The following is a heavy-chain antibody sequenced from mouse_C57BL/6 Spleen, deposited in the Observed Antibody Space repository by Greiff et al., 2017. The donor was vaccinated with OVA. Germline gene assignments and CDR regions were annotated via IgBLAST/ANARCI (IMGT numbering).Heavy chain of an antibody. V-gene: IGHV14-2*01. J-gene: IGHJ1*03. CDR2: IDPEDGET. CDR1: GFNIKDYY. Sequence: VQLQQSGAELVKPGASVKLSCTASGFNIKDYYMHWVKQRTEQGLEWIGRIDPEDGETKYAPKFQGKATMTADTSSNTAYLQLSSLTSEDTAVYYCARCGSSYDDWYFDVWGTGTTVTVSS. D-gene: IGHD1-1*01. CDR3: ARCGSSYDDWYFDV.